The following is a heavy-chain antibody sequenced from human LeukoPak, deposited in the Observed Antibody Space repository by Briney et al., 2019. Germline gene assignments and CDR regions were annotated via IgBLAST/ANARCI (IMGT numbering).Heavy chain of an antibody. V-gene: IGHV3-23*01. CDR2: ISGSGGST. CDR3: AKDQGFWSGYYKVNYYYGMDV. Sequence: GGSLRLSCAASGFTFGSYAMSWVRQAPGKGLEWVSAISGSGGSTYYADSVKGRFTISRDNSKNTLYLQMNSLRAEDTAVYYCAKDQGFWSGYYKVNYYYGMDVWGQGTTVTVSS. J-gene: IGHJ6*02. D-gene: IGHD3-3*01. CDR1: GFTFGSYA.